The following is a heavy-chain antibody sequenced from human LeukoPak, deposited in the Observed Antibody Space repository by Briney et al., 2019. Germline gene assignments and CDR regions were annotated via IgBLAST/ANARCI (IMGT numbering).Heavy chain of an antibody. CDR3: ATTQRDIVVVPAALYYFDY. CDR2: ISSSGSTI. J-gene: IGHJ4*02. Sequence: PGGSLRLSCAASGFTFSDYYMSWIRQAPGKGLEWVPYISSSGSTIYYADSVKGRFTISRDNAKNSLYLQMNSLRAEDTAVYYCATTQRDIVVVPAALYYFDYWGQGTLVTVSS. V-gene: IGHV3-11*01. CDR1: GFTFSDYY. D-gene: IGHD2-2*01.